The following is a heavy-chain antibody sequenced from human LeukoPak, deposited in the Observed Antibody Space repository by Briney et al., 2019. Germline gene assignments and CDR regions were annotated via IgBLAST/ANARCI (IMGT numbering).Heavy chain of an antibody. CDR2: ISAYNGNT. V-gene: IGHV1-18*01. CDR3: ARKSRGSYLYWGEYYFDY. J-gene: IGHJ4*02. D-gene: IGHD1-26*01. CDR1: GYTFTSYG. Sequence: ASVKFSCKASGYTFTSYGISWVRQAPGQGLEWMGWISAYNGNTNYAQKLQGRVTMTTDTSTSTAYMELRSLRSDDTAVYYCARKSRGSYLYWGEYYFDYWGQGTLVTVSS.